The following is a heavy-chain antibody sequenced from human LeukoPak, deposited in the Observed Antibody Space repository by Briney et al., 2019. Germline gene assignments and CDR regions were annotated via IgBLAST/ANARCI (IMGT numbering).Heavy chain of an antibody. Sequence: VASVKVSCKASEYTFTSYDINWVRQATGQGLEWMGWMNPSSGSTGYAQKFQGRVTMTTDTSTSTAYMELRSLRSEDTAVYYCATVGHYYDSSGYYGSLPDDYWGQGTLVTVSS. CDR2: MNPSSGST. CDR3: ATVGHYYDSSGYYGSLPDDY. CDR1: EYTFTSYD. D-gene: IGHD3-22*01. V-gene: IGHV1-8*01. J-gene: IGHJ4*02.